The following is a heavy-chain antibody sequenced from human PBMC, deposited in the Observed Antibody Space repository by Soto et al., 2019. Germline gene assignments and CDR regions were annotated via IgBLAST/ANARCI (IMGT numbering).Heavy chain of an antibody. CDR2: INHSGST. CDR1: GGSISGSTYY. Sequence: SETLSLTCTVSGGSISGSTYYWGWVRQPPGKGLEWIGEINHSGSTNYNPSLKSRVTISVDTSKNQFSLKLSSVTAADTAVYYCAIVLSQYYDILTGYLTIGYFDYWGQGTLVTVSS. J-gene: IGHJ4*02. CDR3: AIVLSQYYDILTGYLTIGYFDY. V-gene: IGHV4-39*07. D-gene: IGHD3-9*01.